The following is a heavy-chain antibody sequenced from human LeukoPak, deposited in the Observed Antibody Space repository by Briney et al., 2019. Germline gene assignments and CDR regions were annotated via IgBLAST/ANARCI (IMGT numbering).Heavy chain of an antibody. D-gene: IGHD3-3*01. V-gene: IGHV1-8*03. CDR1: GYTFTSYD. Sequence: ASVKVSCKASGYTFTSYDINWVRQATGQGLEWMGWMNPNGGNTGYAHTFQGRVTITRNTSISTAYLELSSLRSEDTAVYYCARNPIRTYYDFWSGYSNWFDPWGKGTLVTVSS. CDR3: ARNPIRTYYDFWSGYSNWFDP. J-gene: IGHJ5*02. CDR2: MNPNGGNT.